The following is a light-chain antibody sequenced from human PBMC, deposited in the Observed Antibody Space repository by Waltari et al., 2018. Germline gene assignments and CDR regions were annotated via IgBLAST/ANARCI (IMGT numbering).Light chain of an antibody. CDR2: STN. CDR1: SGSVSTSYS. J-gene: IGLJ3*02. Sequence: QPVVTQEPSFSVSPGGTVTLTCGLSSGSVSTSYSPSWYQQTPGQAPRTLIYSTNTRSSGVPDRFSGSILGNKAALTITGAQADDESDYYCVLYMGSGIHWVFGGGTKLTVL. V-gene: IGLV8-61*01. CDR3: VLYMGSGIHWV.